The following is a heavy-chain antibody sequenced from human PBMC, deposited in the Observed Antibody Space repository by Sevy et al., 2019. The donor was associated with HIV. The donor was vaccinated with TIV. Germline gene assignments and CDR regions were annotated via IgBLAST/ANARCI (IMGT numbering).Heavy chain of an antibody. V-gene: IGHV3-48*03. J-gene: IGHJ4*02. D-gene: IGHD4-17*01. CDR2: ISNSGGAK. CDR1: GFIFSRYE. Sequence: GGSLRLSCAASGFIFSRYEMNWVRQAPGKGLEWVSYISNSGGAKNYADSVKGRFTVSRDNAKNSLYLQMDSLRAEDTAVYYCARDLPPSATTVAHFDYWGQGTLVTVSS. CDR3: ARDLPPSATTVAHFDY.